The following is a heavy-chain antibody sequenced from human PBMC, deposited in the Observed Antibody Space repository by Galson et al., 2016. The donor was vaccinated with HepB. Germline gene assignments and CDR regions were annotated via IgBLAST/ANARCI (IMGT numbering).Heavy chain of an antibody. CDR2: ITSGGTT. CDR3: AKRPYSYGWHYGMDV. J-gene: IGHJ6*02. Sequence: SLRLPCAASGFSFSSYAMSWVRQAPGKGLEWVSGITSGGTTYYADSVKGRFTISSDNSKNILYLQMKSLRDEDTAVYYCAKRPYSYGWHYGMDVWGQGTTVTVSS. D-gene: IGHD5-18*01. V-gene: IGHV3-23*01. CDR1: GFSFSSYA.